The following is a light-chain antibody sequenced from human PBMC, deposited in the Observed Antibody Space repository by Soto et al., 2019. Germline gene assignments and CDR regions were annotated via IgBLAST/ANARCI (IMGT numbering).Light chain of an antibody. V-gene: IGLV3-21*02. CDR3: QVWDSSSDHHVV. CDR2: DDS. J-gene: IGLJ2*01. CDR1: NIGSKS. Sequence: SYELTKPPSVSVAPGQTARITCGGNNIGSKSVHWYQQKPGQAPVLVVYDDSDRPSGSPERFSGSNSGNTATLTISRVEAGDEADYYCQVWDSSSDHHVVFGGGIKLTVL.